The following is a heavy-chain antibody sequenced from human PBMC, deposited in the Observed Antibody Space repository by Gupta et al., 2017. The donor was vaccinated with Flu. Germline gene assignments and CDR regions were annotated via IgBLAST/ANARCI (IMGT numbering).Heavy chain of an antibody. D-gene: IGHD4-17*01. CDR1: SGYY. J-gene: IGHJ6*03. CDR2: IFHNGNT. V-gene: IGHV4-59*08. CDR3: ARSGAVTTYYYSMDV. Sequence: SGYYWSWSREAPGKGLEWIGYIFHNGNTNYKSSLKSRVTISVDTSKNQFSRKVTSVTAADTAVYYCARSGAVTTYYYSMDVWGKGTTVTVSS.